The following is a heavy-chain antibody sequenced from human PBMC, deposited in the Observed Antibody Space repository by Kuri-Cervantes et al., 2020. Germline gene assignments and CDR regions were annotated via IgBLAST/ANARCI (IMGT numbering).Heavy chain of an antibody. V-gene: IGHV1-3*01. CDR3: ARQASDCFDP. J-gene: IGHJ5*02. CDR2: INAGNGNT. CDR1: GYTFTSYA. Sequence: ASVKVSCKASGYTFTSYAMHWVRQAPGQRLEWMGWINAGNGNTKYSQKFQGRVNITRDTSASTAYMELSRLRSDDTAVYYCARQASDCFDPWGQGTLVTVSS. D-gene: IGHD3-10*01.